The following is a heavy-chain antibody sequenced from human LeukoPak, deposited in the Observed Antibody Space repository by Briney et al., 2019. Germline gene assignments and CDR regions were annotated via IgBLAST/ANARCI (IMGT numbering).Heavy chain of an antibody. V-gene: IGHV4-59*01. Sequence: SETLSLTCTVSGGSISSYYWSWIRQPPGKGLEWIGYIYYSGSTNYNPSLKSRVTISVDTSKNQFSLKLSSVTAADTAVYYCARAADDNRYCSSTSCYRYYYYMDVWGKGTTVTVSS. J-gene: IGHJ6*03. CDR1: GGSISSYY. CDR3: ARAADDNRYCSSTSCYRYYYYMDV. CDR2: IYYSGST. D-gene: IGHD2-2*01.